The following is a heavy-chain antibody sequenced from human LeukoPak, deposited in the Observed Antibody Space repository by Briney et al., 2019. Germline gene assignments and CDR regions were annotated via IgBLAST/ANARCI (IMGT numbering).Heavy chain of an antibody. V-gene: IGHV1-45*02. D-gene: IGHD4-17*01. CDR2: ITPFNGNT. Sequence: GSSVKVSCKASGYTFTYRYLHWVRQAPGQALEWMGWITPFNGNTNYAQKFQDRVTITRDRSMSTAYMVLSSLRSEDTATYYCARSSYGDYNWFDPWGQGTLVTVSS. CDR3: ARSSYGDYNWFDP. CDR1: GYTFTYRY. J-gene: IGHJ5*02.